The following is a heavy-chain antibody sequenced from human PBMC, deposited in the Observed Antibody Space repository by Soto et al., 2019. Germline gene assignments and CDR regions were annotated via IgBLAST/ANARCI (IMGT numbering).Heavy chain of an antibody. CDR1: GGSFSGYY. CDR3: ARGPDIVVVVAASRWFDP. J-gene: IGHJ5*02. D-gene: IGHD2-15*01. Sequence: SETLSLTCAVYGGSFSGYYWSWLRQRPGKGLEWIGEINHSGSTNYNPSLKSRVTISVDTSKNQFSLKLSSVTAADTAVYYGARGPDIVVVVAASRWFDPWGQGTLVTVSS. V-gene: IGHV4-34*01. CDR2: INHSGST.